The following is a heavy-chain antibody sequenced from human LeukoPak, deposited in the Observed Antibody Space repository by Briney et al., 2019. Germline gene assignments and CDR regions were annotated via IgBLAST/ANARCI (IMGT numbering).Heavy chain of an antibody. V-gene: IGHV4-30-4*08. Sequence: PSETLSLTCTVSGGSISSGDYYWSWIRQPPGKGLEWIGYIYYSGSIYYNPSLKSRVTISVDTSKNHFSLKLSSLTAADTAVYYCASWTTVSLNFDYWGQGTLVTVSS. CDR1: GGSISSGDYY. D-gene: IGHD4-11*01. CDR2: IYYSGSI. J-gene: IGHJ4*02. CDR3: ASWTTVSLNFDY.